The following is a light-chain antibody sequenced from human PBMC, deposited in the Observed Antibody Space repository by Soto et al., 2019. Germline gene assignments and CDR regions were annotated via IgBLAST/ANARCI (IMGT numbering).Light chain of an antibody. Sequence: DIQMTQSPSSLSASVGDRVTITCRASQSIYNYLNWYQQKPGKAPKFLIYAASTLQSGVPSRFSGSGSGTDFTLNISSLQPEDFVTYYCQQTYTPATITFGQGTRLDIK. J-gene: IGKJ5*01. CDR3: QQTYTPATIT. V-gene: IGKV1-39*01. CDR2: AAS. CDR1: QSIYNY.